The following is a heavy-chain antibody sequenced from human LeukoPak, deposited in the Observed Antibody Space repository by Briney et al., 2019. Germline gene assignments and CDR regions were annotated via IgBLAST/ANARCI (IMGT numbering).Heavy chain of an antibody. CDR2: IYYSGST. V-gene: IGHV4-39*07. CDR3: ARDRPDGYNYDY. J-gene: IGHJ4*02. D-gene: IGHD5-24*01. CDR1: GGSISSSSYY. Sequence: KPSETLSLTCTVFGGSISSSSYYWAWIRQPPGKGLEWIGSIYYSGSTYYNPSLKSRVTISVDTSKNQFSLKLSSVTAADTAVYYCARDRPDGYNYDYWGQGTLVTVSS.